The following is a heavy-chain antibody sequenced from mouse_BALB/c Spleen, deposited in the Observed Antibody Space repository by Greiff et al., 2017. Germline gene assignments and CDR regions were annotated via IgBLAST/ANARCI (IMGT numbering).Heavy chain of an antibody. Sequence: QVQLKESGAELVRPGTSVKVSCKASGYAFTNYLIEWVKQRPGQGLEWIGVINPGSGGTNYNEKFKGKATLTADKSSSTAYMQLSSLTSDDSAVYFCARDDGYLDYWGQGTTLTVSS. CDR3: ARDDGYLDY. CDR2: INPGSGGT. J-gene: IGHJ2*01. D-gene: IGHD2-3*01. V-gene: IGHV1-54*01. CDR1: GYAFTNYL.